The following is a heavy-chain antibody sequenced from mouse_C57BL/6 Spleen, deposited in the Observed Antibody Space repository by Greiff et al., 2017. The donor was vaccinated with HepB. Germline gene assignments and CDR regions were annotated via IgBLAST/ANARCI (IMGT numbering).Heavy chain of an antibody. J-gene: IGHJ1*03. CDR1: GYAFSSSW. D-gene: IGHD1-1*01. Sequence: QVQLQQSGPELVKPGASVKISCKASGYAFSSSWMNWVKQRPGKGLEWIGRIYPGDGDTNNNGKFKGKATLTADKSSSTAYMQLSSLTSEDSAVYFCARPYGSSHWYFDVWGTGTTVTVSS. V-gene: IGHV1-82*01. CDR3: ARPYGSSHWYFDV. CDR2: IYPGDGDT.